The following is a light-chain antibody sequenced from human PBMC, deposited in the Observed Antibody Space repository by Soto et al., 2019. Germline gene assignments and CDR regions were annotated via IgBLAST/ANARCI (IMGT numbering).Light chain of an antibody. J-gene: IGKJ4*01. V-gene: IGKV2-28*01. CDR2: LAS. CDR1: QRLLYSDGYNY. CDR3: MQSRQALS. Sequence: DIVMTQSPLSLPVTPGEPASISSRSRQRLLYSDGYNYLDWYLQKPGQSPQLLIYLASNRASGVPVRFSGSGSGTDFTLKINTVEAEDVGVYYCMQSRQALSFGGGTKV.